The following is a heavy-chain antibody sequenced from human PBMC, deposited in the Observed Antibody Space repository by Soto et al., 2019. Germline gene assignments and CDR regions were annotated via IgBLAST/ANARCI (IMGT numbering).Heavy chain of an antibody. CDR3: ARELGYSSSWRGPDGWFDP. V-gene: IGHV4-4*07. CDR2: IYTSGST. D-gene: IGHD6-13*01. Sequence: QVQLQESGPGLVKPSETLSLTCTVSGGSISSYYWSWIRQPAGKGLEWIGRIYTSGSTNYNPSLRSRVTLSVDTSKNQFSLKLSSVTAADTAVYYCARELGYSSSWRGPDGWFDPWGQGTLVTVSS. CDR1: GGSISSYY. J-gene: IGHJ5*02.